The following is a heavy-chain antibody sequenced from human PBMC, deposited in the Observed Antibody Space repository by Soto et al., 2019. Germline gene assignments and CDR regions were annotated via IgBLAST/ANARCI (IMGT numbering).Heavy chain of an antibody. Sequence: GASVKVSCKASGGTFSSYAISWVRQAPGQGLEWMGGIIPIFGTANYAQKFQGRVTITADESTSTAYMELSSLRFEDTAVYYCARAEYSGYGMDVWGQGTTVTVSS. J-gene: IGHJ6*02. CDR1: GGTFSSYA. CDR3: ARAEYSGYGMDV. D-gene: IGHD5-12*01. CDR2: IIPIFGTA. V-gene: IGHV1-69*13.